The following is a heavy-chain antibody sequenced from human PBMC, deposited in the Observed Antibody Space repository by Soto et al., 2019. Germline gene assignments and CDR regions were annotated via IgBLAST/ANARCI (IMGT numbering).Heavy chain of an antibody. CDR3: ARGVDRAKTGY. V-gene: IGHV4-34*01. J-gene: IGHJ4*02. CDR2: ISHSEGT. D-gene: IGHD5-18*01. CDR1: GESFSDYY. Sequence: QVQLQLWGAGLLKPSETLSLTCAVYGESFSDYYGSWIRQPPGKGLEWIGEISHSEGTNYNPSLESRVTISVDTSNNQISLKMTSVTAADTAIYFCARGVDRAKTGYWGQGALVTVSS.